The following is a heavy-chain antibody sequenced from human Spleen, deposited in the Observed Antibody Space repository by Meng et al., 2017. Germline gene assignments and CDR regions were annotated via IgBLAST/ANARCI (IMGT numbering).Heavy chain of an antibody. CDR1: GGSLSSSNW. CDR2: IYRDGST. CDR3: ARLVAATDAFDI. V-gene: IGHV4-4*02. J-gene: IGHJ3*02. D-gene: IGHD2-15*01. Sequence: PLQEPGPGLVKPSGTLSLTCSVSGGSLSSSNWWSWVRQPPGKGLEWIGEIYRDGSTNYNPSLKSRVTISLDMSKNQFSLKLNSVTAADTAVYYCARLVAATDAFDIWGQGTMVTVSS.